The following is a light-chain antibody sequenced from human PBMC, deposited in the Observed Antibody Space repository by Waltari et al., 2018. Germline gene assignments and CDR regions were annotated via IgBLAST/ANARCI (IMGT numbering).Light chain of an antibody. CDR2: WAS. V-gene: IGKV4-1*01. CDR3: QQFYGTPPT. Sequence: DIVMTQSPDSLAVSLGARATIHCRSSQSVLYSHNNKNYLAWYQQKPGQPPKLLIYWASTRESGVPDRFSGSGSGTDFTLTISSLQAEDVAAYYCQQFYGTPPTFGQGTKVEIK. J-gene: IGKJ1*01. CDR1: QSVLYSHNNKNY.